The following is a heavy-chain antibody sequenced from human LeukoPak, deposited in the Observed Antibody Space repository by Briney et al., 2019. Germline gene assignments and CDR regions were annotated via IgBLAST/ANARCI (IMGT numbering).Heavy chain of an antibody. J-gene: IGHJ4*02. CDR3: AKGYPTPLDY. CDR2: ISGSGDST. CDR1: GFTFNSYA. V-gene: IGHV3-23*01. D-gene: IGHD1-26*01. Sequence: GGSLRLSCAASGFTFNSYAMSWVRQAPGKGLEWVSGISGSGDSTYYADSVKGRFTISRDNSKNTLFLRMNSLRAEDTAVYYCAKGYPTPLDYWGQGTLVTVSS.